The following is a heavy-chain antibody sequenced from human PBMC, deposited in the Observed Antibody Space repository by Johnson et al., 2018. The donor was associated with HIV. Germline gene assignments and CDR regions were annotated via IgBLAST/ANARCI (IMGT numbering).Heavy chain of an antibody. CDR1: GFTFSSYA. CDR3: ARDQVVGMATTRGDDACDI. J-gene: IGHJ3*02. V-gene: IGHV3-30-3*01. D-gene: IGHD5-24*01. CDR2: ISYDGSNK. Sequence: QVQLVESGGGVVQPGRSLRLSCAASGFTFSSYAMHWVRQAPGKGLEWVAVISYDGSNKYYADSVKGRFTISRDNSKNTLYLQMNSLRAEDTAVYYCARDQVVGMATTRGDDACDIWGQGTMVTVSS.